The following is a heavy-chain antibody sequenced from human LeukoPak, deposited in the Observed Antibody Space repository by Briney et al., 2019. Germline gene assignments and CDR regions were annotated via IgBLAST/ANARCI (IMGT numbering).Heavy chain of an antibody. D-gene: IGHD3-22*01. CDR2: IYSSGST. Sequence: SETVYLTCTVSVGAINSYHRGWIRQPPWKGREWIGSIYSSGSTNYNPSLKSRVTISVDTSKNQFSLKLSSVTAADTAVYYCARASRRYYYDSSGYYSDPKTLDYWGQGTLVTVSS. CDR3: ARASRRYYYDSSGYYSDPKTLDY. V-gene: IGHV4-59*01. J-gene: IGHJ4*02. CDR1: VGAINSYH.